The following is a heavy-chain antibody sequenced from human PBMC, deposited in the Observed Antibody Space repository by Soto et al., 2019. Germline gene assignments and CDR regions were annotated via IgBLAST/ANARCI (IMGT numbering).Heavy chain of an antibody. CDR2: ISYDGSNK. CDR1: GFTFSSYG. D-gene: IGHD6-13*01. Sequence: ALRLSCAASGFTFSSYGMHWVRQAPGKWLEWVAVISYDGSNKYYADSVKGRFTISRDNSKNTLYLQMNSLRAEDTAVYYCAKDPAAGYYYYYGMDVWGQGTTVTVSS. J-gene: IGHJ6*02. V-gene: IGHV3-30*18. CDR3: AKDPAAGYYYYYGMDV.